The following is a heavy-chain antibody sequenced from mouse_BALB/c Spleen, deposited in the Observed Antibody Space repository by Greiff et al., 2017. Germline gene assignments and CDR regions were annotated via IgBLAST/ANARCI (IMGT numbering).Heavy chain of an antibody. CDR1: GFTFSSFG. D-gene: IGHD2-4*01. CDR3: ARSNPFYYDYEGYARDY. J-gene: IGHJ4*01. CDR2: ISSGSSTI. V-gene: IGHV5-17*02. Sequence: EVKVVESGGGLVQPGGSRKLSCAASGFTFSSFGMHWVRQAPEKGLEWVAYISSGSSTIYYADTVKGRFTISRDNPKNTLFLQMTSLRSEDTAMYYCARSNPFYYDYEGYARDYWGQGTSVTVSS.